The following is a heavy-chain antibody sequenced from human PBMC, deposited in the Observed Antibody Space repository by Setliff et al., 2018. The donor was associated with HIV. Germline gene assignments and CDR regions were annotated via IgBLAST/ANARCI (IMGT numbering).Heavy chain of an antibody. J-gene: IGHJ4*02. D-gene: IGHD2-21*01. CDR2: INHSGTA. CDR3: AGLSDFLDY. V-gene: IGHV4-38-2*01. CDR1: GYSISSGYY. Sequence: SETLSLTCAVSGYSISSGYYWGWIRQTPGKGLEWIGEINHSGTANYNPSLKSRVTMSLDRSKRQFSLKLTSLTAADTAVYYCAGLSDFLDYWGLGNLVTVSS.